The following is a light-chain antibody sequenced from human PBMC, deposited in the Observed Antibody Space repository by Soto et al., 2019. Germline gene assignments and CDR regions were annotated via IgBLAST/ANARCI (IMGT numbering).Light chain of an antibody. J-gene: IGKJ4*02. CDR1: QTISSW. V-gene: IGKV1-5*03. CDR3: QQANRFPLT. CDR2: KAS. Sequence: PATLSGSVGERVTITCRASQTISSWLALYQQKPGKAPKLLIYKASTLKSGVPSRFSGSVSGTDFTLTISSRQPEDFAIYYSQQANRFPLTIGGGTKVEIK.